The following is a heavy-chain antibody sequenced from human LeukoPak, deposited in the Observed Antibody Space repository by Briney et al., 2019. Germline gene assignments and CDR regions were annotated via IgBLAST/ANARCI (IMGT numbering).Heavy chain of an antibody. Sequence: SETLSLTCAVYGGSFSTYNWSWIRQPPGKGLEWIGEINHNGSTNYNPSLKSRVTISVDRSKNQFSLKLTSVTAADTAVYYCARAFQGGSNWYSYYYGMDVWGQGTTVTVSS. D-gene: IGHD4-11*01. CDR3: ARAFQGGSNWYSYYYGMDV. J-gene: IGHJ6*02. CDR1: GGSFSTYN. CDR2: INHNGST. V-gene: IGHV4-34*01.